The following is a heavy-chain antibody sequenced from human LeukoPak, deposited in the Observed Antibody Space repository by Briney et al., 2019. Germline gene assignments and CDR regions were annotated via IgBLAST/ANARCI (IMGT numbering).Heavy chain of an antibody. CDR3: ASQKGYYDSSGYEYYFDY. V-gene: IGHV1-2*02. CDR1: GYTFTGYY. J-gene: IGHJ4*02. D-gene: IGHD3-22*01. Sequence: GASVKVSCKASGYTFTGYYMHWVRQAPGQGLEWMGWINPNSGGTNYAQKFQGRVTMTRDTSISTAYMELSSLRSEDTAVYYCASQKGYYDSSGYEYYFDYWGQGTLVTVSS. CDR2: INPNSGGT.